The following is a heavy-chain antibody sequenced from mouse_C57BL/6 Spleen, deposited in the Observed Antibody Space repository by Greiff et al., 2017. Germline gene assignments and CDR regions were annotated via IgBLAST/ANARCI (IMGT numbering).Heavy chain of an antibody. CDR3: TGQDYDYPFDY. J-gene: IGHJ2*01. Sequence: EVKLMESGGGLVQPGGSMKLSCVASGFTFSNYWMNWVRQSPEKGLEWVAQIRLKSDNYATHYAESVKGRFTISRDDSKSSVYLQMNNLRAEDTGIYYCTGQDYDYPFDYWGQGTTLTVSS. CDR1: GFTFSNYW. CDR2: IRLKSDNYAT. V-gene: IGHV6-3*01. D-gene: IGHD2-4*01.